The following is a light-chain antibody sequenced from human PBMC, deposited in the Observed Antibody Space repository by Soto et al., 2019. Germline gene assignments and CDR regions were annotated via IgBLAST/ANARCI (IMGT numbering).Light chain of an antibody. CDR1: SSDVGGYNY. Sequence: QSALTQPPSASGSPGQSVTISCTGTSSDVGGYNYVSWYQQHPGKAPKLMIYEVSKRPSGVPDRFSGSKSGNTASLTVSGLQAEDEADYYCSSYAGSNHNWVFGGRTKLTVL. CDR2: EVS. V-gene: IGLV2-8*01. CDR3: SSYAGSNHNWV. J-gene: IGLJ3*02.